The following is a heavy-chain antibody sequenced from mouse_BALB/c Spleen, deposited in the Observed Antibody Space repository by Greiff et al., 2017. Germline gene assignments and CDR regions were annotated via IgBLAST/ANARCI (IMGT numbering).Heavy chain of an antibody. J-gene: IGHJ4*01. CDR1: GFSLTSYD. D-gene: IGHD1-1*01. V-gene: IGHV2-9-2*01. Sequence: QVQLKESGPGLVAPSQSLSITCTVSGFSLTSYDISWIRQPPGKGLEWLGVIWTGGGTNYNSAFMSRLSISKDNSKSQVFLKMNSLQTDDTAIYYCVRDHYGSSLYYAMDYWGQGTSVTVSS. CDR3: VRDHYGSSLYYAMDY. CDR2: IWTGGGT.